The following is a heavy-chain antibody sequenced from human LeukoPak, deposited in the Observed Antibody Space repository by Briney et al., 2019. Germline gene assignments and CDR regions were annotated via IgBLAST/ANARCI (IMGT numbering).Heavy chain of an antibody. V-gene: IGHV3-48*01. CDR2: ISSSSSTI. Sequence: PGGSLRLSCAASGFTFSSYNMNWVRQAPGKGLEWVSYISSSSSTIYYADSVKGRFTISRDNSKNTQHLQMNSLRAEDTAVYYCAKIIYSNYGYFDYWGQGILVTVSS. CDR3: AKIIYSNYGYFDY. J-gene: IGHJ4*02. D-gene: IGHD4-11*01. CDR1: GFTFSSYN.